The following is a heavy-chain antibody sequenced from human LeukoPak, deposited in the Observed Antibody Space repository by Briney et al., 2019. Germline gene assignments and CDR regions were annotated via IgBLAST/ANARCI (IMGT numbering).Heavy chain of an antibody. J-gene: IGHJ4*02. CDR3: ARGRWLKSGLDY. D-gene: IGHD4-23*01. V-gene: IGHV4-59*12. CDR1: GGSISGYY. CDR2: IYYNGIS. Sequence: PSETLSLTCTVSGGSISGYYWSWIRQPPGKGLEWIAYIYYNGISNYNPSLKSRVIISVDMSKNQFSLKLSSVTAADTAVYYCARGRWLKSGLDYWGQGTLVTVSS.